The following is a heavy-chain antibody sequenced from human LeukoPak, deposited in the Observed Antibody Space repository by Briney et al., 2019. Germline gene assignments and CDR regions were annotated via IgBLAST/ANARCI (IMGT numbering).Heavy chain of an antibody. D-gene: IGHD2-15*01. CDR2: IGTSGGST. CDR1: GYTLTELS. Sequence: SCKVSGYTLTELSMHWVRQAPGRGLEYVSVIGTSGGSTYYADSVKGGFTISRDNSKNTLYLQMGSLRAEDMAVYYCARLRGGWPMGYFDYWGQGTRVTVSS. J-gene: IGHJ4*02. V-gene: IGHV3-64*02. CDR3: ARLRGGWPMGYFDY.